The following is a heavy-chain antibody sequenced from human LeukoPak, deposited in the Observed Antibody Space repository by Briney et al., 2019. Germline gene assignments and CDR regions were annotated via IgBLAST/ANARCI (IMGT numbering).Heavy chain of an antibody. CDR2: INHSGST. J-gene: IGHJ5*02. V-gene: IGHV4-34*01. Sequence: SEPLSLTCAVYGGSFSGYYWSWIRQPPGKGLEWIGEINHSGSTNYNPSLKSRVTISVDTSKNQFSLKLSSVTAADTAVYYCARGNSSGYYHNWFDPWGQGTLVTVSS. CDR1: GGSFSGYY. D-gene: IGHD3-22*01. CDR3: ARGNSSGYYHNWFDP.